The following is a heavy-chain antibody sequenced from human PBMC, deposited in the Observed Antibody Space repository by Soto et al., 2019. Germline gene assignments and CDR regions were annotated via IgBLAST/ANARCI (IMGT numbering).Heavy chain of an antibody. Sequence: GASVKVSCKASGYTFTSYYMHWVRQAPGQGLEWMGIINPSGGSTSYAQKFQGRVTMTRDTSTSTVYMELSSLRSEDTAVYYCARDYVITIFGVVTPGAFDIWGQGTMLTVSS. CDR2: INPSGGST. D-gene: IGHD3-3*01. V-gene: IGHV1-46*01. CDR1: GYTFTSYY. J-gene: IGHJ3*02. CDR3: ARDYVITIFGVVTPGAFDI.